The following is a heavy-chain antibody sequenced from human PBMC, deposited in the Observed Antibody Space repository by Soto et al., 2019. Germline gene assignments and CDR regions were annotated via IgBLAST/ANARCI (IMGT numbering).Heavy chain of an antibody. D-gene: IGHD5-18*01. J-gene: IGHJ4*02. V-gene: IGHV3-7*05. CDR3: ARVPGSGYNYGSTFDY. CDR2: IKQDGSEK. Sequence: EVQLVESGGGLVQPGGSLRLSCAASGFTLSSYWMSWVRQAPGKGLEWVANIKQDGSEKYYVDSVKGRFTISRDNAKNSLYLQMNSLRAEDTAVYYCARVPGSGYNYGSTFDYWVQGTLVTVSS. CDR1: GFTLSSYW.